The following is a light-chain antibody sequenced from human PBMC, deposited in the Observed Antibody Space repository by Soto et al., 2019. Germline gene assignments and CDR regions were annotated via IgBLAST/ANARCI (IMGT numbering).Light chain of an antibody. CDR2: EVT. CDR1: SSDGDDYKD. Sequence: QSALTQPASVSGSPGQSITISCTGISSDGDDYKDVYWYQQHPGKAPKLMIYEVTYRPSWVSNRFSGSNSGNTASLTISGLQAEDEADYYCISYTSTSTVFGTGTKLTVL. V-gene: IGLV2-14*01. CDR3: ISYTSTSTV. J-gene: IGLJ1*01.